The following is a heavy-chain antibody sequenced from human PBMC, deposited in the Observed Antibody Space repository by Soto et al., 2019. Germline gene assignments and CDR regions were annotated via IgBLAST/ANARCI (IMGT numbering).Heavy chain of an antibody. CDR2: IYYSGST. CDR1: GGSISSGGYY. Sequence: QVQLQESGPGLVKPSQTLSLTCTVSGGSISSGGYYWSWIRQHPGKGLEWIGYIYYSGSTYYNPSLKGRVTISVEPSKNQFSLKLSSVTAADTAVYYCARGRSSTSPYPIGYWGQGTLVTVSS. J-gene: IGHJ4*02. CDR3: ARGRSSTSPYPIGY. D-gene: IGHD2-2*01. V-gene: IGHV4-31*03.